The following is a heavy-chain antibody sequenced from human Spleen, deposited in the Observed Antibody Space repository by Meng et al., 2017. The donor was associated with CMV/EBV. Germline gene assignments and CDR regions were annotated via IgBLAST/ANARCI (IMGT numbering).Heavy chain of an antibody. CDR1: GFTFSRNW. J-gene: IGHJ4*02. D-gene: IGHD2-2*02. V-gene: IGHV3-7*01. Sequence: GESLKISCAASGFTFSRNWMSWVRQAPGKGLEWVANINKDGGERHYVGSVKGRFTISRDNAQNSLFLQMNSLKAEDTAVYYCARGHSFYCSSTSCDIFDYWGQGTPVTVSS. CDR2: INKDGGER. CDR3: ARGHSFYCSSTSCDIFDY.